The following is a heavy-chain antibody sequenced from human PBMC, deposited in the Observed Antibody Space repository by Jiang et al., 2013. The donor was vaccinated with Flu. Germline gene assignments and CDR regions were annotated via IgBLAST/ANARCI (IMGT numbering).Heavy chain of an antibody. CDR2: IYYSGST. J-gene: IGHJ6*02. CDR1: GGSISPYY. V-gene: IGHV4-59*01. Sequence: SGPGLVKPSETLSLTCTVSGGSISPYYWTWIRQPPGKGLEWIGYIYYSGSTKYNPSLQSRVTISVDTPKNQFSLKLNSVTAADTAVYYCARDGTLAARPYFYYGMDVWGQGTTVTVSS. D-gene: IGHD6-6*01. CDR3: ARDGTLAARPYFYYGMDV.